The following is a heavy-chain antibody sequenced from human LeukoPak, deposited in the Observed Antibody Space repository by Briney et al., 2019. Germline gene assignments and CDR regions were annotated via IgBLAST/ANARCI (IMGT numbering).Heavy chain of an antibody. CDR3: AKDDDSSGYYYRTFDY. D-gene: IGHD3-22*01. CDR2: ISGSGGST. CDR1: GFTFSSYA. J-gene: IGHJ4*02. Sequence: GGSLRLSCAASGFTFSSYAMSWVRQAPGKGLEWVSAISGSGGSTYYADPVKGRFTISRDNSKNTLYLQMNSLRAEDTAVYYCAKDDDSSGYYYRTFDYWGQGTLVTVSS. V-gene: IGHV3-23*01.